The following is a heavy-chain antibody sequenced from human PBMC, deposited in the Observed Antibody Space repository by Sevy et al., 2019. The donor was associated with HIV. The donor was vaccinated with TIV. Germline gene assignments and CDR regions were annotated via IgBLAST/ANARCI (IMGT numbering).Heavy chain of an antibody. CDR3: AVTREYYDDNSGSLDY. CDR2: FDPEDGET. Sequence: ASVKVSCKVSGYTLTQLSMHWVRQAPGKGLEWMGRFDPEDGETIFAQKFQGRVTMTEDTSIDTAYMELSSLRYEDTAVYYCAVTREYYDDNSGSLDYWGQGTLVTVSS. CDR1: GYTLTQLS. D-gene: IGHD3-22*01. V-gene: IGHV1-24*01. J-gene: IGHJ4*02.